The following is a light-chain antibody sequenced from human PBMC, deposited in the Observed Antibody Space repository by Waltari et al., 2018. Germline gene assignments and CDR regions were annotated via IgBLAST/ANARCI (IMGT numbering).Light chain of an antibody. CDR3: QQLNSYRYT. CDR2: AAS. V-gene: IGKV1-9*01. CDR1: QGISNY. J-gene: IGKJ2*01. Sequence: DIQLTQSPSFLSASVGDRVTITCRASQGISNYFAWYQQRPGKAPTLLIYAASTLQSGVPSRFSGSGSGTEFTLTITSLQPEDFATYYCQQLNSYRYTFGQGTKLEIK.